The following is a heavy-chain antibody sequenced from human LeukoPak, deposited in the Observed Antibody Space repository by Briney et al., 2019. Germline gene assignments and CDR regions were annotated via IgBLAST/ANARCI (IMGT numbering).Heavy chain of an antibody. CDR2: ISGSGGST. CDR1: GFTFSSYA. CDR3: ATSSHPYYYDSSGYYWGYFDY. D-gene: IGHD3-22*01. J-gene: IGHJ4*02. V-gene: IGHV3-23*01. Sequence: GGSLRLSCAASGFTFSSYAMSWVRQAPGKGLEWVSAISGSGGSTYYADSVKGRFTISRDNSKNTLYLQMNSLRAEDTAVYYCATSSHPYYYDSSGYYWGYFDYWGQGTLVTVSS.